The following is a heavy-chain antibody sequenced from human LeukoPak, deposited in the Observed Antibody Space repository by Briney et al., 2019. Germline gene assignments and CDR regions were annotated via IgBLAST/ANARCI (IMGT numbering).Heavy chain of an antibody. CDR2: ISSGGSTI. J-gene: IGHJ5*02. CDR1: GFTFSDYY. CDR3: ARVGGYLSWFAP. V-gene: IGHV3-11*01. Sequence: GGSLRLSCAASGFTFSDYYMSYIRQAPGKGLEWVSYISSGGSTIYYADSVKGRFTISRDNAKNSLYLQMNSLRAEDTAVYYCARVGGYLSWFAPWGQGTLVTVSS. D-gene: IGHD2-15*01.